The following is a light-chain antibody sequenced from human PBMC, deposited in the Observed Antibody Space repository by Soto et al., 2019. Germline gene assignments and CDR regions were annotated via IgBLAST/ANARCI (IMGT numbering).Light chain of an antibody. Sequence: EIVMTQSPATLSVSPGERATLSCRASQSVSSNLAWYRQTPGQAPRLLIYGASTRATGIPARFSGSGSGTEFTLTISSLQSEDFAVYYCQQYNKWPYAFGQGTKVEIK. J-gene: IGKJ2*01. V-gene: IGKV3-15*01. CDR2: GAS. CDR3: QQYNKWPYA. CDR1: QSVSSN.